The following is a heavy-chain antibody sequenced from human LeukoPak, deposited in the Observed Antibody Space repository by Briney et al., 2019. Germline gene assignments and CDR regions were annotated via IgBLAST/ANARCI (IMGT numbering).Heavy chain of an antibody. CDR1: GYTFTSYG. Sequence: ASVKVSCKASGYTFTSYGMSWVRQAPGQGLEWMGWISAYNGNTNYAQKLQGRVTMTTDTSTSTAYMELRSLRSDDTAVYYCARVGVGVWGSYREYYSDYWGQGTLVTVSS. D-gene: IGHD3-16*02. J-gene: IGHJ4*02. CDR3: ARVGVGVWGSYREYYSDY. V-gene: IGHV1-18*01. CDR2: ISAYNGNT.